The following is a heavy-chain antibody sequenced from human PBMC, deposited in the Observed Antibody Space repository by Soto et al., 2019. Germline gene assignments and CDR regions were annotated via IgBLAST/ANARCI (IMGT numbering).Heavy chain of an antibody. Sequence: QLQLQESGPGLLRPSETLSLTCNVSGGAISSSSYFWAWVRQPPGKTLEWIGHILYSGTTHYNESLKSRVTISVDTSKNPFSLRLNSVTPAATAVYYCAGGGGYYGVLFDYWGQGTLVPVSS. J-gene: IGHJ4*02. V-gene: IGHV4-39*01. D-gene: IGHD4-17*01. CDR3: AGGGGYYGVLFDY. CDR2: ILYSGTT. CDR1: GGAISSSSYF.